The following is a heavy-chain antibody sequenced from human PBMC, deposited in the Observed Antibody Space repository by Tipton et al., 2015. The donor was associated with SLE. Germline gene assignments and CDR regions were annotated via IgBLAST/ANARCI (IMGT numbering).Heavy chain of an antibody. D-gene: IGHD1-26*01. V-gene: IGHV4-39*07. Sequence: TLSLTCSVSGYSISSSSYYWGWIRQPPGKGLEWIGSIYYSGTTYYHPSLKSRVTISLDTSKNQFSLKVRSVTAADTAVYYCARDEVGAGAFDIWGQGTMVTVSS. CDR3: ARDEVGAGAFDI. CDR2: IYYSGTT. CDR1: GYSISSSSYY. J-gene: IGHJ3*02.